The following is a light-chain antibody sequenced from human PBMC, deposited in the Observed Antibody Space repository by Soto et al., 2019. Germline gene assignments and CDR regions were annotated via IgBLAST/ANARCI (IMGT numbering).Light chain of an antibody. CDR2: RIF. J-gene: IGKJ1*01. CDR1: QSVTNS. V-gene: IGKV3-15*01. CDR3: LQHYSWPWT. Sequence: EIVFTQSPSTLSLSPGERAPLSCRASQSVTNSLAWFHQKPGQAPRLVLLRIFTRAIGVPARFSGSGSETEFTLTISGLQSEDSGVYYCLQHYSWPWTFGQGTKVDIK.